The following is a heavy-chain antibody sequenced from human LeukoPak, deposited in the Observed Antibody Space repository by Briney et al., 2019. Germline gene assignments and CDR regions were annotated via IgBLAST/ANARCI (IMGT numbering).Heavy chain of an antibody. Sequence: PGRSLRLSCAASGFTFDDYAMHWVRQAPGKGLEWVSGISWNSGSIGYADSVKGRFTISRDNAKNSLYLQMNSLRAEDMALYYCACGGYSYGLGIWGQGTMVTVSS. CDR2: ISWNSGSI. J-gene: IGHJ3*02. CDR3: ACGGYSYGLGI. V-gene: IGHV3-9*03. CDR1: GFTFDDYA. D-gene: IGHD5-18*01.